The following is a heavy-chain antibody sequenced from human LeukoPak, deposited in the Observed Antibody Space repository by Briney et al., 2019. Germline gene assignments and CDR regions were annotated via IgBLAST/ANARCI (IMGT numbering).Heavy chain of an antibody. J-gene: IGHJ5*02. CDR3: ARGGYDFWSGYYSQNWFDP. CDR2: INPSGGST. CDR1: GYTFTSYY. V-gene: IGHV1-46*01. D-gene: IGHD3-3*01. Sequence: VASVKVSCKASGYTFTSYYMHWVRQAPGQGLEWMGIINPSGGSTSYAQKFQGRVTMTRDTSTSTVYMELSSLRSEDTAAYYCARGGYDFWSGYYSQNWFDPWGQGTLVTVSS.